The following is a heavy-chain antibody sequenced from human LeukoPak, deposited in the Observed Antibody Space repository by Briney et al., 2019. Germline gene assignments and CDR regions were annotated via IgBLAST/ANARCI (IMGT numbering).Heavy chain of an antibody. CDR1: GFTFSSYG. CDR2: ISYDGSNK. D-gene: IGHD6-19*01. J-gene: IGHJ4*02. Sequence: PGGSLRLSCAASGFTFSSYGMHWVRQAPGKGLEWVAVISYDGSNKYYADSVKGRFTISRDNSKNTLYLQMNSLRAEDTAVYYCAKNDGVAGPLDYWGQGTLVTVSS. V-gene: IGHV3-30*18. CDR3: AKNDGVAGPLDY.